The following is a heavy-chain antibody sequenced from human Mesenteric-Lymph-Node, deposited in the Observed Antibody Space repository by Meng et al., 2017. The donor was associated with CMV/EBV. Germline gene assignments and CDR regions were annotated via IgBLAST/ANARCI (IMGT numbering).Heavy chain of an antibody. V-gene: IGHV1-8*01. D-gene: IGHD6-6*01. CDR3: ARGWSSSRYFDY. Sequence: ASVKVSCKASGYTFTSYDINWVRQAAGQGLEWMGWMNPDSGNTGYAQKFQGRLTMTRDTSISTAYMELSSLRSEDTAFYYCARGWSSSRYFDYWGQGTLVTVSS. CDR2: MNPDSGNT. J-gene: IGHJ4*02. CDR1: GYTFTSYD.